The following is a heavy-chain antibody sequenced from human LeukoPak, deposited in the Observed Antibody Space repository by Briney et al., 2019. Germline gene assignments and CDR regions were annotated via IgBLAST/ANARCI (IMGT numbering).Heavy chain of an antibody. CDR3: AKAKYGVRYFDWFLGTL. CDR1: GFTFSSYA. V-gene: IGHV3-23*01. CDR2: ISGSGGST. J-gene: IGHJ3*01. Sequence: PGGSLRLSCAASGFTFSSYAMSWVRQAPGKGLEWVSAISGSGGSTYYADSVKGRFTISRDNSKNTLYLQMNSLRAEDTAVYYCAKAKYGVRYFDWFLGTLWGQGTMVTVSS. D-gene: IGHD3-9*01.